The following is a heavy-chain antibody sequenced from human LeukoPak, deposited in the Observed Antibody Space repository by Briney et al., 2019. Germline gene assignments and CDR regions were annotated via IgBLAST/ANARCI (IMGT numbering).Heavy chain of an antibody. Sequence: GTLSLTCAVCGGSFSGYDWHWIRQPPGKGLEWICEINHSGSTNYNPSLKSGVTIYVDTSKNHVSLKQSCVTAADTAVYYCARHGAYSSTWDYWGQGTLVTVSS. J-gene: IGHJ4*02. CDR1: GGSFSGYD. D-gene: IGHD6-13*01. CDR2: INHSGST. V-gene: IGHV4-34*01. CDR3: ARHGAYSSTWDY.